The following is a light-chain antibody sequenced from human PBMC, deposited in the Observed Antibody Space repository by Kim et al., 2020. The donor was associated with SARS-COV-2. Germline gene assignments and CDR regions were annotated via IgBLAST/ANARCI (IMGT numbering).Light chain of an antibody. J-gene: IGKJ2*01. CDR3: QQYDTSPPTYT. CDR1: QSVTSTY. V-gene: IGKV3-20*01. Sequence: PGERATLSCRTSQSVTSTYIAWYQQRPGQAPRLLLYASSIRDAGIPDRFSGSGSGSDFTLTITRLEPEDFAVYYCQQYDTSPPTYTFGQGTKLEIK. CDR2: ASS.